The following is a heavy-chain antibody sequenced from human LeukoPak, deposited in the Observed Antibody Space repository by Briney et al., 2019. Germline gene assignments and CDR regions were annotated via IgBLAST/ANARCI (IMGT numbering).Heavy chain of an antibody. Sequence: SGPTLVNPTQTLTLTCTFSGFSLSTSGMRVSWIRQPPGKALEWLARIDWDDDKFYSTSLKTRLTISKDASKNQVVLTMTNMDPVDTATYYCAREYSSSSSLDYWGQGTLVTVSS. V-gene: IGHV2-70*04. D-gene: IGHD6-6*01. CDR2: IDWDDDK. J-gene: IGHJ4*02. CDR1: GFSLSTSGMR. CDR3: AREYSSSSSLDY.